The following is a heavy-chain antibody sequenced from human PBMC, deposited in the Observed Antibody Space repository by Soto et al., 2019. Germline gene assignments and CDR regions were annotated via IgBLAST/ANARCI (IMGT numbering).Heavy chain of an antibody. CDR3: AKGRSYYYYYGVDV. Sequence: GGSLRLSCAASGFTFRSCAMGWVRQALGKGLEWVSDIIDSGASTYYADSVKGRFTISRDNSKSTLYLQMNSLRAEDTALYYCAKGRSYYYYYGVDVWGQGTTVTVSS. V-gene: IGHV3-23*01. J-gene: IGHJ6*02. CDR1: GFTFRSCA. CDR2: IIDSGAST.